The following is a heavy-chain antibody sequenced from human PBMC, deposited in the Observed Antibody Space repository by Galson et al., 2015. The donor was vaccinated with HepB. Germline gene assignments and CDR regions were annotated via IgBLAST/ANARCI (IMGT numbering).Heavy chain of an antibody. CDR2: IIPIFGTA. J-gene: IGHJ4*02. CDR1: GGTFSSYA. D-gene: IGHD5-24*01. Sequence: SVKVSCKASGGTFSSYAISWVRQAPGQGLEWMGGIIPIFGTANYAQKFQGRVTITADKSTSTAYMELSSLRSEDTAVYYCARGRDGYNLDFDYWGQGTLVTVSS. V-gene: IGHV1-69*06. CDR3: ARGRDGYNLDFDY.